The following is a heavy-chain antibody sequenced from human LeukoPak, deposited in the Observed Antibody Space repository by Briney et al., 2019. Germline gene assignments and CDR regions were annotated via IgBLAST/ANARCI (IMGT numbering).Heavy chain of an antibody. CDR3: ARHGGSYSFDY. D-gene: IGHD1-26*01. CDR2: MYNSGST. Sequence: SSETLSLTCTGSGGSISSYYWSWIRQPPGKGLEWIGYMYNSGSTNYNPSLKSRVTISVDTSKNQFSLKLNSVTAADTAVYYCARHGGSYSFDYWGQGTLVAVSS. J-gene: IGHJ4*02. CDR1: GGSISSYY. V-gene: IGHV4-4*09.